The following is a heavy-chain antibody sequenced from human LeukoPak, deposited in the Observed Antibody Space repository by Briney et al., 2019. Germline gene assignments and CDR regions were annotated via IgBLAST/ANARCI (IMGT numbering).Heavy chain of an antibody. Sequence: PGGSLRLSCEASGFTFSSYWMHWVRQVPGKGLMWVSRIESNGLTLYADSVRDRFTISRDDAKTSLFLQMNSLRAEDTATYYCARGEFGDYYYFYMDVWGKGTTVTVSS. J-gene: IGHJ6*03. CDR1: GFTFSSYW. CDR3: ARGEFGDYYYFYMDV. V-gene: IGHV3-74*01. D-gene: IGHD2/OR15-2a*01. CDR2: IESNGLT.